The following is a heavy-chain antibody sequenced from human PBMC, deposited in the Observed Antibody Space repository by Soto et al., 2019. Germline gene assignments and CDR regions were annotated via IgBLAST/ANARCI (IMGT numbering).Heavy chain of an antibody. V-gene: IGHV3-66*01. Sequence: EVQLVESGGDLVQPGGSLRLSCAASGLTVSSNYMSWVRQAPGKGLEWVSVIHSDGSTYYADSVKGRFTISRDNSKNTLYLKMNSLRAEDTAVDDCAGGGNKQNDYWGQGSLVTVSS. J-gene: IGHJ4*02. CDR2: IHSDGST. CDR1: GLTVSSNY. D-gene: IGHD3-16*01. CDR3: AGGGNKQNDY.